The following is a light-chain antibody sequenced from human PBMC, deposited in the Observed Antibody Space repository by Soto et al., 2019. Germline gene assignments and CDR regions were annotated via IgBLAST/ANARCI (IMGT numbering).Light chain of an antibody. CDR3: QQYDYYPYT. J-gene: IGKJ2*01. CDR1: QSISSW. V-gene: IGKV1-5*03. Sequence: DIQMTQSPSTLSASVGDRVTITCRASQSISSWLDWYQQKPGEAPKILIYKASSLESGVPSRFSGSGSGTEFTLTISSLQPDDFATYYCQQYDYYPYTFGQGTKLEIK. CDR2: KAS.